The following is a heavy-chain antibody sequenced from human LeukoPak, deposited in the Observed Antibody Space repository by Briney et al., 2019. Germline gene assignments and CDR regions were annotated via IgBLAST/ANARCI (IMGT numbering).Heavy chain of an antibody. V-gene: IGHV3-48*01. CDR3: AKGSTMIVVVYNWFDP. Sequence: TGGSLRLSCAASGFTFSSYSMNWVRQAPGKGLEWVSYISSSSSTIYYADSVKGRFTISRDNAKNSLYLQMNSLRAEDTAVYYCAKGSTMIVVVYNWFDPWGQGTLVTVSS. CDR1: GFTFSSYS. D-gene: IGHD3-22*01. CDR2: ISSSSSTI. J-gene: IGHJ5*02.